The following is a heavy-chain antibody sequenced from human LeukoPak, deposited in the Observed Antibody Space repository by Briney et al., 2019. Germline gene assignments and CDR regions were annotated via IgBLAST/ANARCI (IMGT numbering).Heavy chain of an antibody. Sequence: ASVKVSCKASGGTFNTYTINWVRQAPGQGPEWMGGIIPIFDAPNYAQKVQYAQNFQGRVTITTDKSRGTAYMELSSLRSEDTAVYYCSRSGNSKQWFVGPYYYYMDVWGKGTTVTVSS. CDR2: IIPIFDAP. CDR3: SRSGNSKQWFVGPYYYYMDV. V-gene: IGHV1-69*05. D-gene: IGHD3-10*01. CDR1: GGTFNTYT. J-gene: IGHJ6*03.